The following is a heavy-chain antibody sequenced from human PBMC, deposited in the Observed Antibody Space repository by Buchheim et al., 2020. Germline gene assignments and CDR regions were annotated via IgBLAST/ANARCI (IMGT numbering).Heavy chain of an antibody. CDR3: ARDRVGYSSSWHQIYYYYYGMDV. D-gene: IGHD6-13*01. CDR2: MNPNSGNT. V-gene: IGHV1-8*01. J-gene: IGHJ6*02. Sequence: QVQLVQSGAEVKKPGASVKVSCKASGYTFTSYDINWVRQATGQGLEWMGWMNPNSGNTGYAQKFQGRVTMTRNTSISTAYMELSSLRSEDTAVYYCARDRVGYSSSWHQIYYYYYGMDVWGQGTT. CDR1: GYTFTSYD.